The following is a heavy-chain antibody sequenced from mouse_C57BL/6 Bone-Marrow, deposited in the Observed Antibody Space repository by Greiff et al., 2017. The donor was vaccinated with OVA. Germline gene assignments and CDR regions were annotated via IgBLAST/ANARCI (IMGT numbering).Heavy chain of an antibody. D-gene: IGHD1-1*01. CDR1: GYTFTSYW. CDR3: ARRGSSYLRFAY. J-gene: IGHJ3*01. Sequence: QVHVKQPGAELVKPGASVKLSCKASGYTFTSYWMHWVKQRPGRGLEWIGRIDPNSGGTKYNEKFKSKATLTVDKPSSTAYMQLSSLTSEDSAVYYCARRGSSYLRFAYWGQGTLVTVSA. CDR2: IDPNSGGT. V-gene: IGHV1-72*01.